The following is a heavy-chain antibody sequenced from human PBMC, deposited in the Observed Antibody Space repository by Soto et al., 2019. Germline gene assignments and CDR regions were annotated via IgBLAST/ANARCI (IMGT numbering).Heavy chain of an antibody. Sequence: QVQLVESGGGVVQPGRSLRLSCAASGFTFSSYGMHWVRQAPGKGLEWVAVIWYDGSNKYYADSVKGRFTISRDNSKNTLYLQMNSLRAEDTAVYYCARANGYNWNSWRGYYFDYWGQGTLVTVSS. CDR1: GFTFSSYG. CDR2: IWYDGSNK. V-gene: IGHV3-33*01. D-gene: IGHD1-1*01. CDR3: ARANGYNWNSWRGYYFDY. J-gene: IGHJ4*02.